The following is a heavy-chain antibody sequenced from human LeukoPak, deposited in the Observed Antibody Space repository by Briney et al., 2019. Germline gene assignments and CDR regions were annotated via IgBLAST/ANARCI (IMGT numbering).Heavy chain of an antibody. V-gene: IGHV3-48*03. CDR3: ARGGYERSLAN. D-gene: IGHD5-12*01. CDR2: ISSSGSSI. CDR1: GFTLSSYE. Sequence: GGSLRLSCAVSGFTLSSYEMNWVRQAPGKGLEWVSHISSSGSSIYYADSVMGRFTISRDNAKNSLYPQMNSLRAEDTAVYYCARGGYERSLANWGQGTLVTVSS. J-gene: IGHJ4*02.